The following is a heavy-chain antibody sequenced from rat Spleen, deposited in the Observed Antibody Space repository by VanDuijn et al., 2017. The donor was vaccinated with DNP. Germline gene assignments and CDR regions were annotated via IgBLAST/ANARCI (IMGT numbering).Heavy chain of an antibody. J-gene: IGHJ2*01. CDR3: ARGGRSYFDY. D-gene: IGHD1-11*01. CDR1: GFTFNNYW. Sequence: EVQLVESGGDLVQPGGSLKLSCIASGFTFNNYWMTWIRQVPGKGLEWVAYMRYEGGSTYYRDSVKGRFTISRDNAKSTLYLQMNSLRSEDTATYYCARGGRSYFDYWGQGVMVTVSS. V-gene: IGHV5-31*01. CDR2: MRYEGGST.